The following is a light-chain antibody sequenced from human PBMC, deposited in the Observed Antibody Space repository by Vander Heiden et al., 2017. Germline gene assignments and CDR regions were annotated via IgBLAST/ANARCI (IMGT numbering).Light chain of an antibody. J-gene: IGLJ1*01. V-gene: IGLV1-44*01. CDR3: AAWDDSLNGLYV. CDR1: SSNIGSNT. CDR2: SNN. Sequence: QSVLTQPPSESGTPGQRVTICCSGSSSNIGSNTVNWYQQLPGTAPKLLIYSNNQRPSGVPDRFSGSKSGTSASLAISGLQSEDEADYYCAAWDDSLNGLYVFGTGTKVTVL.